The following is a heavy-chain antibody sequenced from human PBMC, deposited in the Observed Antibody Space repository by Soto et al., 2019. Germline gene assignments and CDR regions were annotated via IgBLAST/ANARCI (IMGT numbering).Heavy chain of an antibody. J-gene: IGHJ4*02. CDR1: GFTFSSYG. D-gene: IGHD6-13*01. Sequence: XESLRLSCAASGFTFSSYGMHWVRQAPGKGLEWVAVIWYDGSNKYYADSVKGRFTISRDNSKNTLYLQMNSLRAEDTAVYYCARDRAAAGLDYWGQGTLVTVSS. CDR2: IWYDGSNK. CDR3: ARDRAAAGLDY. V-gene: IGHV3-33*01.